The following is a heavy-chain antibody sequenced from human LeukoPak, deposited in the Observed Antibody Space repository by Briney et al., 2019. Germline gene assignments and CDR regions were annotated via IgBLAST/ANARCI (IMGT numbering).Heavy chain of an antibody. V-gene: IGHV3-7*01. Sequence: PGGSLRLSCAASGFTISSYWMSWVRQAPGKGLEWVANINQDGSEKNYVDSVKGRFTISRDNAENSLDLQMNSLRAEDTAVYYCARKGQSEDYGKPDWGQGTLVTVSS. CDR2: INQDGSEK. D-gene: IGHD4-17*01. CDR1: GFTISSYW. J-gene: IGHJ4*02. CDR3: ARKGQSEDYGKPD.